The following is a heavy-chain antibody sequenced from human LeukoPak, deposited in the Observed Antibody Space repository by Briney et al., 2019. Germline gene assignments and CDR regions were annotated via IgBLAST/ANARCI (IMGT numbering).Heavy chain of an antibody. CDR2: IYYSGST. J-gene: IGHJ6*03. V-gene: IGHV4-39*07. Sequence: PSETLSLTCTVSGGSISSSSYYWGWIRQPPGKGLEWIGSIYYSGSTYYNPSPKSRVTISVDTSKNQFSLKLSSVTAADTAVYYCARSYYYDSSGYSLYYYYYYMDVWGKGTTVTVSS. D-gene: IGHD3-22*01. CDR1: GGSISSSSYY. CDR3: ARSYYYDSSGYSLYYYYYYMDV.